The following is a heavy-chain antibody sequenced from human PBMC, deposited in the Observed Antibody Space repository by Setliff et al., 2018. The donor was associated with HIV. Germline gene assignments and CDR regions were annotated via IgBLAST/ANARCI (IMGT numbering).Heavy chain of an antibody. V-gene: IGHV1-69*13. Sequence: GASVKVSCKASGGTFSSYAISWVRQAPGQGLEWMGGIIPIFGTANYAQKFQGRVTITADESTSTAYMELGSLRSDDTAVYYCARVPSEYYNFWSGYSTPFDYWGQGTLVTVSS. CDR2: IIPIFGTA. CDR1: GGTFSSYA. D-gene: IGHD3-3*01. CDR3: ARVPSEYYNFWSGYSTPFDY. J-gene: IGHJ4*02.